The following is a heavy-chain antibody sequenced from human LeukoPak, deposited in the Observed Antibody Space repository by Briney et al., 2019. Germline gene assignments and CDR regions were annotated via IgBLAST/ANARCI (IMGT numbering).Heavy chain of an antibody. CDR1: GFTFSSYA. V-gene: IGHV3-23*01. Sequence: GGSLRLSCAASGFTFSSYAMSWVRQAPGKGLEWVSAISGSGGSTYYADSVKGRFTISRDNSKNTLYLQMNSLRAEDTAVYYCVRGDYGDYTLFDYWGQGTLVTVSS. J-gene: IGHJ4*02. CDR2: ISGSGGST. CDR3: VRGDYGDYTLFDY. D-gene: IGHD4-17*01.